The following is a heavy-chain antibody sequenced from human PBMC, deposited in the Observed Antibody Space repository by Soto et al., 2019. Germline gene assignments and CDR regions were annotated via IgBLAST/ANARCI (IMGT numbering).Heavy chain of an antibody. CDR1: GYTFTSYY. CDR2: INPSGGST. Sequence: GASVKLSCKASGYTFTSYYMHWVRQAPGQGLEWMGIINPSGGSTSYAQKFQGRVTMTRDTSTSTVYMELSSLRSEDTAVYYCARWSCSGGSCYHHLDYWGQGTLVTVSS. D-gene: IGHD2-15*01. J-gene: IGHJ4*02. V-gene: IGHV1-46*03. CDR3: ARWSCSGGSCYHHLDY.